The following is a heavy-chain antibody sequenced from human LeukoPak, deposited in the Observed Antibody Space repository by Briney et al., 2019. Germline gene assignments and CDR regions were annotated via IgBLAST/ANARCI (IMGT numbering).Heavy chain of an antibody. V-gene: IGHV1-69*04. Sequence: SVKVSLKASGGTFSSYTIGWVRQAPGQGLEWMGGIIPILGIANYAQKFQGRVTITADKSTSTAYMQLSSLRSEDTAVYYCARDGYYYDSSGALDYWGQGTLVTVSS. D-gene: IGHD3-22*01. CDR2: IIPILGIA. CDR3: ARDGYYYDSSGALDY. J-gene: IGHJ4*02. CDR1: GGTFSSYT.